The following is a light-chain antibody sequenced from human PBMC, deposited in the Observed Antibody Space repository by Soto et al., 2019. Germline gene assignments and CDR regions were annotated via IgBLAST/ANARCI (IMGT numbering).Light chain of an antibody. CDR2: GAS. CDR1: QSVRSSF. Sequence: ESVLTQSPGTLSLSPGERATRSCRASQSVRSSFLAWYQLKPGQAPRLLIYGASSRATGIPDRFSGSGSGTDFTLTISRLEPEDFAVYYCQQYDSSPWTFGQGTKVEIK. J-gene: IGKJ1*01. V-gene: IGKV3-20*01. CDR3: QQYDSSPWT.